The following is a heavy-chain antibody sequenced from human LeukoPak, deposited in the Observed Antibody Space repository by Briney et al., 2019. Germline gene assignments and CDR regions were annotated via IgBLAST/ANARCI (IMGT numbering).Heavy chain of an antibody. D-gene: IGHD3-10*01. V-gene: IGHV4-34*01. Sequence: PSETLSLTCAVYGGSFSGYYWSWIRQPPGKGLEWIGEINHSGSTNYNPSLKSRVTISVDTSKNQFSLKLSSVTAADTAVYYCAARTLSLWSAGRSFDYWGQGTLVTVSS. J-gene: IGHJ4*02. CDR1: GGSFSGYY. CDR2: INHSGST. CDR3: AARTLSLWSAGRSFDY.